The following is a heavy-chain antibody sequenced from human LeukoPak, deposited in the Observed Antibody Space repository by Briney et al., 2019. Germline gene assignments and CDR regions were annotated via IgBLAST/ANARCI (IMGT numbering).Heavy chain of an antibody. CDR2: IYTSGST. Sequence: SQTLFLNCTGSGGSNSSGSYYSSWIRQPAGKGLEWIGRIYTSGSTNYSPSLKSRVTISVDTSKNQFSLKLSSVTAADTAVYYCARRAPSPYSSSSFYYYYYMDVWGKGTTVSFSS. D-gene: IGHD6-6*01. J-gene: IGHJ6*03. CDR3: ARRAPSPYSSSSFYYYYYMDV. V-gene: IGHV4-61*02. CDR1: GGSNSSGSYY.